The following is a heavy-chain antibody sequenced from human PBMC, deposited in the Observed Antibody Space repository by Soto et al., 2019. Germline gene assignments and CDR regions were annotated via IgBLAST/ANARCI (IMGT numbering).Heavy chain of an antibody. CDR3: ARMYTSGWFDP. Sequence: SETLSLTCTVSGGSISDYYWSLIRQPPGKGLEWIGYIYYSGGTDYNPSLKSRVTISVDTSKNQFSLKLSSVTAADTAVYYCARMYTSGWFDPWGQGTLVTVLL. CDR2: IYYSGGT. CDR1: GGSISDYY. J-gene: IGHJ5*02. V-gene: IGHV4-59*01. D-gene: IGHD6-25*01.